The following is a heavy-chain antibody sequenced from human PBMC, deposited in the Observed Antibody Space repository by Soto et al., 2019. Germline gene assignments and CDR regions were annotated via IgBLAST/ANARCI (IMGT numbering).Heavy chain of an antibody. J-gene: IGHJ4*02. Sequence: PGGSLRLSCAASGFTFSSYSMNWVRQAPGKGLEWVSYISSSSSTIYYADSVKGRFTISRDNAKDSLYLQMGSLRVEDMAVYYCARLTVTTYSNYFDYWGQGTLVTVSS. CDR2: ISSSSSTI. CDR3: ARLTVTTYSNYFDY. V-gene: IGHV3-48*01. CDR1: GFTFSSYS. D-gene: IGHD4-17*01.